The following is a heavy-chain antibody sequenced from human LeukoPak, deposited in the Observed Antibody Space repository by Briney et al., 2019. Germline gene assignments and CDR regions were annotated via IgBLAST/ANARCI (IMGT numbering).Heavy chain of an antibody. J-gene: IGHJ6*03. Sequence: SETLSLTCTVSGGSISSYYWSWIRQPPGKGLEWIGYIYYSGSTNYNPSLKSRVTISVDTSKNQFSLKLSSVTAADTAVYYCARAPSYYDSSGYYRYYYMDVWGKGTRSPSP. CDR2: IYYSGST. D-gene: IGHD3-22*01. CDR3: ARAPSYYDSSGYYRYYYMDV. CDR1: GGSISSYY. V-gene: IGHV4-59*01.